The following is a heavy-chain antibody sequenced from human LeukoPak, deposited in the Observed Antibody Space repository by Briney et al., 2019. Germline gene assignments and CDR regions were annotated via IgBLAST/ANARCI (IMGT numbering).Heavy chain of an antibody. J-gene: IGHJ3*02. V-gene: IGHV3-53*01. CDR1: GFTVSSNY. CDR3: VRDFLYAFDI. CDR2: IYSGGST. Sequence: GGSLRLSCAASGFTVSSNYMNWVRQAPGKGLEWVSVIYSGGSTYYADSVKGRFTISRDNAKKSVYLQMSSLRAEDTAVYYCVRDFLYAFDIWGQGTMVTVSS. D-gene: IGHD2/OR15-2a*01.